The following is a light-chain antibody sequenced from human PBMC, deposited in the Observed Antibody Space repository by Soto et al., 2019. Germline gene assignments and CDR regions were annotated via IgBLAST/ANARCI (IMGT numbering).Light chain of an antibody. CDR2: GAS. J-gene: IGKJ1*01. Sequence: IVFTQSPGTLSLAQGERASLSCSASHSVISSFLVWYKQRPGQAPRLLMSGASTRATGTPDRFSGGGSGTDFTLTISRLEPEDSAVYYCQQYDSLPETFGQGTKVDIK. CDR3: QQYDSLPET. V-gene: IGKV3-20*01. CDR1: HSVISSF.